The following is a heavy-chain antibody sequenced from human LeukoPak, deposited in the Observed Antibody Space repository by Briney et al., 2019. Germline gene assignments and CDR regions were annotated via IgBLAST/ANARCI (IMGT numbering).Heavy chain of an antibody. V-gene: IGHV4-61*02. J-gene: IGHJ4*02. D-gene: IGHD7-27*01. CDR1: GGSISSGSYY. CDR3: ARDSLLGSNYY. CDR2: IYTSGST. Sequence: QTSETLSLTCTVSGGSISSGSYYWSWIRQPAGKGLEWIGRIYTSGSTNYNPPLKSRVTISVDTSKNQFSLKLSSVTAADTAVYYCARDSLLGSNYYWGQGTLVTVSS.